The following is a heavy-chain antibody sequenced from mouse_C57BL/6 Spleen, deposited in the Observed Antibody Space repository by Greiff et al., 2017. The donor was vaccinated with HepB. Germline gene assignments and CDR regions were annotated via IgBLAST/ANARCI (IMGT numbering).Heavy chain of an antibody. D-gene: IGHD4-1*01. CDR2: INPSTGGT. Sequence: VQLQQSGPELVKPGASVKISCKASGYSFTGYYMNWVKQSPEKSLEWIGEINPSTGGTPYNQKFKAKATLTVDKSSSTAYMQLKSLTSEDSAVYYCARGKLGLYYLDYWGQGTTLTVSS. CDR3: ARGKLGLYYLDY. CDR1: GYSFTGYY. J-gene: IGHJ2*01. V-gene: IGHV1-42*01.